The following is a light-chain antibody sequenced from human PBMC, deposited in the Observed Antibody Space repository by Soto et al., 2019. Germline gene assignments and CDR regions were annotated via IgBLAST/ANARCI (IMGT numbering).Light chain of an antibody. V-gene: IGKV4-1*01. Sequence: DIVMTQSPDSLAVSLGERATINCKSSQSVLYSSNNENYLAWYQQKPGQPPKLLIYWASTRESGVPDRFSGSGSGTDFTLTISSLQAEDVAVYYCQQYYSGRGYTFGQGTKLEIK. CDR1: QSVLYSSNNENY. J-gene: IGKJ2*01. CDR2: WAS. CDR3: QQYYSGRGYT.